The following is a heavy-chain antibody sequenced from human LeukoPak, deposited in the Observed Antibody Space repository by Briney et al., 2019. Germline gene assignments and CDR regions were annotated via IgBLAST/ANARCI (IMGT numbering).Heavy chain of an antibody. CDR2: ISGSGGST. Sequence: GGSLRLSCAASGFTFSSYAMSWVRQAPGKGLEWVSAISGSGGSTYYADSVKGRFTISRDNSKNTLYLQMNSLRAEDTAVYYCARDSSGDYVSFDYWGQGTLVTVSS. D-gene: IGHD4-17*01. CDR1: GFTFSSYA. J-gene: IGHJ4*02. CDR3: ARDSSGDYVSFDY. V-gene: IGHV3-23*01.